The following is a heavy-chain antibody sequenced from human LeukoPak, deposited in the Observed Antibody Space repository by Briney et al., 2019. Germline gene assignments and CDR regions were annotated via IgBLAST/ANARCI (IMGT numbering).Heavy chain of an antibody. V-gene: IGHV1-58*01. CDR1: GFTFTSSA. CDR3: AAGNYYGSAYYGMDA. D-gene: IGHD3-10*01. CDR2: IVVGSGNT. Sequence: SVKVSCKASGFTFTSSAVQWVRQARGQRLEWIGWIVVGSGNTNYAQKFQERVTITRDMSTSTAYMELSSLRSEDTAVYYRAAGNYYGSAYYGMDAWGQGTTVTVSS. J-gene: IGHJ6*02.